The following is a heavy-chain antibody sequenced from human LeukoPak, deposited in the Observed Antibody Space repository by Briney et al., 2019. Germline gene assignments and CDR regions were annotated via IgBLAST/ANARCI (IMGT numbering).Heavy chain of an antibody. CDR2: ISGSGGST. CDR1: GFTFSSYA. Sequence: GGSLRLSCAASGFTFSSYAMSWVRQAPGKGLEWVSAISGSGGSTYYADSVKGRFTISRDNSKNTLYLQMNSLRAEDTAVYYCATDIDYGVYYYYYLDVWGKGTTVTVSS. V-gene: IGHV3-23*01. CDR3: ATDIDYGVYYYYYLDV. J-gene: IGHJ6*03. D-gene: IGHD4-17*01.